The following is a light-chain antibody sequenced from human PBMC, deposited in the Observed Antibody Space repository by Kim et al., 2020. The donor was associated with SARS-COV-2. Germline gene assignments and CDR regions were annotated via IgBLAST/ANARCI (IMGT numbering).Light chain of an antibody. CDR1: NIGSKN. J-gene: IGLJ3*02. Sequence: SHELTQPLSVSVALGQTARITCGGNNIGSKNVHWHQQKPGQAPVLVIYRDSNRPSGIPERFSGSNSGNTATLTISRAQAGDEADYYCQVWDSSTGVFGGGTQLTVL. CDR2: RDS. CDR3: QVWDSSTGV. V-gene: IGLV3-9*01.